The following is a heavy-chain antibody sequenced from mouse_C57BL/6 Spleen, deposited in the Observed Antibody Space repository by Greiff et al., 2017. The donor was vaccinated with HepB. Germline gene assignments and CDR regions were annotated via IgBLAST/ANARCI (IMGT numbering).Heavy chain of an antibody. CDR2: ISYSGST. D-gene: IGHD2-2*01. V-gene: IGHV3-1*01. CDR1: GYSITSGYD. CDR3: ARDDGYDRGFAY. J-gene: IGHJ3*01. Sequence: EVKLQESGPGMVKPSQSLSLTCTVTGYSITSGYDWHWIRHFPGNKLEWMGYISYSGSTNYNPSLKSRISITHDTSKNHFFLKLNSVTTEDTATYYCARDDGYDRGFAYWGQGTLVTVSA.